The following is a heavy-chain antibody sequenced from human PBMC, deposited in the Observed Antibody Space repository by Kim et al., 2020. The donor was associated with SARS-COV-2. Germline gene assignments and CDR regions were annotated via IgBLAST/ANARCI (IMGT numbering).Heavy chain of an antibody. CDR2: IFGDDSDI. CDR1: GFSFTNYW. D-gene: IGHD5-12*01. J-gene: IGHJ4*02. Sequence: GESLKISCKGYGFSFTNYWIGWVRQMPGKGLECMGIIFGDDSDIRHNPSFQGQVTMSVDKSINTAYLQWDDLQASDSAMYFCARRDIVADIPNYVFDFWGRGTLVTVSS. V-gene: IGHV5-51*01. CDR3: ARRDIVADIPNYVFDF.